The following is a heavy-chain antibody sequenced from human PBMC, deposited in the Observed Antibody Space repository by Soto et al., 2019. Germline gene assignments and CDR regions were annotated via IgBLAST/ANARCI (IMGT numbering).Heavy chain of an antibody. CDR2: ISYSGST. J-gene: IGHJ3*01. CDR1: GGSIITFSYY. CDR3: GRHYPGAFDV. Sequence: QLQVQESGPGLVKPSETLSLTCAVSGGSIITFSYYWGWIRQPPGKGLEWIGSISYSGSTFYSPSLKSRLTISADASKNQFSLKLSSVTAADTAVVYCGRHYPGAFDVWGQGIGVTVSS. V-gene: IGHV4-39*01.